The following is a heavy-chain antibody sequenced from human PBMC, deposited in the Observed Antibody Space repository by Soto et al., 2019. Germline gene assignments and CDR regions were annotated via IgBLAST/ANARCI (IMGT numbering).Heavy chain of an antibody. J-gene: IGHJ4*02. Sequence: SETLSLTCTVSGVSISSYYCSWIRQPPGKGLEWIGYIYYSGSTNYNPSLKSRVTISVDTSKNQFSLKLSSVTAADTAVYYCARGLWFGAFDYWGQGTLVTVS. V-gene: IGHV4-59*08. CDR2: IYYSGST. CDR1: GVSISSYY. CDR3: ARGLWFGAFDY. D-gene: IGHD3-10*01.